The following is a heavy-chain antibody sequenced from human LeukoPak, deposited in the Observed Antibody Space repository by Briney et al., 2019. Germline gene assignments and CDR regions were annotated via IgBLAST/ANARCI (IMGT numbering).Heavy chain of an antibody. D-gene: IGHD2-15*01. CDR2: ISAYNGNT. CDR1: GYTFTSYG. V-gene: IGHV1-18*04. J-gene: IGHJ4*02. CDR3: ARDLLGYCSGGSCCLDY. Sequence: ASVKASCKASGYTFTSYGISWVRQAPGQGLEWMGWISAYNGNTNYAQKLQGRVTMTTDTSTSTAYMELRSLRSDDTAVYYCARDLLGYCSGGSCCLDYWGQGTLVTVSS.